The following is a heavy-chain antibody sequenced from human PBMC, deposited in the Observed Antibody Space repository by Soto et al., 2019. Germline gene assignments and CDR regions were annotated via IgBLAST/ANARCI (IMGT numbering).Heavy chain of an antibody. J-gene: IGHJ4*02. CDR2: IYYSGST. D-gene: IGHD6-13*01. CDR1: GGSISSSSYY. V-gene: IGHV4-39*01. CDR3: ARLEAAAALFDY. Sequence: QLQLQESGPGLVKPSETLSLTCTVSGGSISSSSYYWGWIRQPPGKGLEWIGSIYYSGSTDYNPSLKRRVTISVDTSKNQFSLKLSSVTAADTAVYYCARLEAAAALFDYWGQGTLVTVSS.